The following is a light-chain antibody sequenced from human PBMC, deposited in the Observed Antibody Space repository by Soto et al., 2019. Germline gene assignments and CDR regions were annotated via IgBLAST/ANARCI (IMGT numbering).Light chain of an antibody. V-gene: IGKV3-20*01. CDR2: GAS. CDR3: QQYGSSPLT. CDR1: QSVSSSY. Sequence: EIVLTQSPGTLSLSPGERATLSCRASQSVSSSYLAWYQQKPGQAPRLLIYGASSRATGIPDTFSGSGSGTDFTLTISRLEPEDFAVYYCQQYGSSPLTFGQGTQVEI. J-gene: IGKJ1*01.